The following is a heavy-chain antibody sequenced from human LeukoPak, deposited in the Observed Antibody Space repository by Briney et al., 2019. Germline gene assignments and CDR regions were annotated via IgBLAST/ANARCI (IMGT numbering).Heavy chain of an antibody. D-gene: IGHD6-13*01. CDR1: GYTFTSYG. CDR2: ISAYNGNT. Sequence: ASVKVSCKASGYTFTSYGISWVRQAPGQGLEWMGWISAYNGNTNYAQKLQGRVTMTTDTSTSTAYMELRSLRSDDTAVYYCAVARIAAAGTPLGWFDPWGQGTLVTVSS. V-gene: IGHV1-18*01. J-gene: IGHJ5*02. CDR3: AVARIAAAGTPLGWFDP.